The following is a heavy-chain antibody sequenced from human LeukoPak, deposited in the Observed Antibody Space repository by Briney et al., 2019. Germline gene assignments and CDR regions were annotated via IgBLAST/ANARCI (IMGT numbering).Heavy chain of an antibody. CDR2: VYYNGIT. J-gene: IGHJ4*02. CDR1: GGSISSNSYY. D-gene: IGHD1-1*01. V-gene: IGHV4-61*05. CDR3: ASQLGGTTFH. Sequence: SETLSLTCTVSGGSISSNSYYWGWIRQPPGKGLEWIGYVYYNGITNYNPSLKSRVSISLGTSNNQFSLKLNSVTAADTAVYYCASQLGGTTFHWGQGTLVTVSS.